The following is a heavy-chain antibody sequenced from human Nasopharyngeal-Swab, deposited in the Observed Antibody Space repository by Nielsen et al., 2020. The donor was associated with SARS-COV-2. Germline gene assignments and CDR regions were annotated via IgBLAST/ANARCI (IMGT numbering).Heavy chain of an antibody. CDR3: ARGGGGYCSSTSCVGGDY. V-gene: IGHV1-18*01. CDR2: ISAYNGNT. D-gene: IGHD2-2*01. Sequence: ASVKVSCKASGYTFTSYGISWVRQAPGQGLEWMGWISAYNGNTNYAQKLQGRVTMTTDTSTRTAYMELRSLRSDDKAVYYCARGGGGYCSSTSCVGGDYWGQGTLVTVSS. CDR1: GYTFTSYG. J-gene: IGHJ4*02.